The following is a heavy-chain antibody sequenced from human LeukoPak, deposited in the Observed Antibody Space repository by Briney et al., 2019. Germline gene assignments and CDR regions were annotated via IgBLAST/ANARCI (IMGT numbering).Heavy chain of an antibody. D-gene: IGHD3-10*01. CDR1: GGSINSYY. V-gene: IGHV4-4*07. CDR2: IYPTGTT. Sequence: SETLSLTCTVSGGSINSYYWGWVRQRAGKGLEWIGRIYPTGTTNYSPSFKSRLTMSLDTSKNQFSLKLRSVTAADTAVYYCGRQGYTASYYFVDYWSQGTLVSISS. CDR3: GRQGYTASYYFVDY. J-gene: IGHJ4*02.